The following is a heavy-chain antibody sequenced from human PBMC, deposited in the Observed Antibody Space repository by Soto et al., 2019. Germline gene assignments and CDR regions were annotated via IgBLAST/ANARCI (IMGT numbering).Heavy chain of an antibody. CDR2: INHSGNT. J-gene: IGHJ4*02. Sequence: SETLSLTCAVYGASLSYNYCNWLRQPPGKGLEWIGEINHSGNTNYNPSLRSRVTISIDTSKNQLSLNLRSVSAADTAVYYCVREPWGFSGSWYDYWGQGTLVTVSS. CDR3: VREPWGFSGSWYDY. V-gene: IGHV4-34*01. CDR1: GASLSYNY. D-gene: IGHD6-19*01.